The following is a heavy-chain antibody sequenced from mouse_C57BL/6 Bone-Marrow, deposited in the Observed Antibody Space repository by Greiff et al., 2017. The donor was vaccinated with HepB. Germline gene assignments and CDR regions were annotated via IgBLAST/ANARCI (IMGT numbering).Heavy chain of an antibody. CDR2: IYPRSGNT. CDR3: ARGLAVAPMDY. V-gene: IGHV1-81*01. CDR1: GYTFTSYG. J-gene: IGHJ4*01. Sequence: VQLQQSGAELERPGASVKLSCKASGYTFTSYGISWVKQRTGQGLEWIGEIYPRSGNTYYNEKFKGKATLTADKSSSTAYMELRSLTSEDSAVYFCARGLAVAPMDYWGQGTSVTVSS. D-gene: IGHD1-1*02.